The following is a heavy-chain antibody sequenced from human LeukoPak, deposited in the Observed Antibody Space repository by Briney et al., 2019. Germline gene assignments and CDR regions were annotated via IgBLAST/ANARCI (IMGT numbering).Heavy chain of an antibody. V-gene: IGHV4-61*02. CDR1: GDSISSGYYY. CDR2: IYTSGSA. J-gene: IGHJ3*02. CDR3: ARQYCSSTSCYVFYAFDI. D-gene: IGHD2-2*01. Sequence: SETLSLTCTVSGDSISSGYYYWSWIRQSAGKGLEWIGRIYTSGSANYNPSLKSRVTISVDTSKNQFSLNLTTVTAADTAVYYCARQYCSSTSCYVFYAFDIWGQGTMVTVSS.